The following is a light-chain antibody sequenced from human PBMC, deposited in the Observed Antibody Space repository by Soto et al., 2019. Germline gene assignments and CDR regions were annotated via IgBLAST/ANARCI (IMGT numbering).Light chain of an antibody. Sequence: QSALTQPASVSGSPGQSITISCTGTSSDVGSYNLVSWYQHHPGKAPKLMIYEVSERPSGVSNRFSGSKSGNTASLTISGLQAEDEADYYCCSYAGSSTFPYVFGTGTKVTVL. CDR2: EVS. CDR3: CSYAGSSTFPYV. V-gene: IGLV2-23*02. J-gene: IGLJ1*01. CDR1: SSDVGSYNL.